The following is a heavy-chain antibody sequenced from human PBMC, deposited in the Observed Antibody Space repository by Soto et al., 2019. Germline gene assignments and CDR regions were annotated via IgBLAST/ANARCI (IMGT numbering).Heavy chain of an antibody. CDR2: ISYDGSNK. Sequence: PGGSLRLSCAASGFTFSSYAMHWVRQAPGKGLEWVAVISYDGSNKYYADSVKGRFTISRDNSKNTLYLQMNSLRAEDTAVYYCARATVSGWRHYYYYGMDVWGQGTTVTVSS. CDR3: ARATVSGWRHYYYYGMDV. D-gene: IGHD6-19*01. CDR1: GFTFSSYA. J-gene: IGHJ6*02. V-gene: IGHV3-30-3*01.